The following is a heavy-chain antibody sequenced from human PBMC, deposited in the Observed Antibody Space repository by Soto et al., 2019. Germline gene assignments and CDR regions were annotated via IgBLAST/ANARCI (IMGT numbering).Heavy chain of an antibody. Sequence: QVQLVQSGAEVKKPGASVKVSCKASGYTFTGYYMHWVRQAPGQGLEWMGWINPNSGGTNYAQKFQGWVTMTRDTSISTAYMELSRLRSDDTAVYYCARDLGLGWSGRGTAVSVDWGQGTLVTVSS. CDR1: GYTFTGYY. V-gene: IGHV1-2*04. J-gene: IGHJ4*02. CDR3: ARDLGLGWSGRGTAVSVD. D-gene: IGHD3-3*01. CDR2: INPNSGGT.